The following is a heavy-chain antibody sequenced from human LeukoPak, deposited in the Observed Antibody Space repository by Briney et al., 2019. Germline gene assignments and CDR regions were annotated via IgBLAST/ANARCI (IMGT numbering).Heavy chain of an antibody. D-gene: IGHD1-14*01. Sequence: GGSLRLSCAASGFTFSSYAMHWVRQAPGKGLEWVAVISYDGSNEYYADSVKGRFTISRDNSKNTLYLQMNSLRAEDTAVYYCAKDLLPVWGQGTLVTVSS. CDR1: GFTFSSYA. CDR2: ISYDGSNE. V-gene: IGHV3-30*04. J-gene: IGHJ4*02. CDR3: AKDLLPV.